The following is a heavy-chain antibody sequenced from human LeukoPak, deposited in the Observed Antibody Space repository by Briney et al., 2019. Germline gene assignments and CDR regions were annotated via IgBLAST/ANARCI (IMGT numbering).Heavy chain of an antibody. V-gene: IGHV3-23*01. J-gene: IGHJ4*02. Sequence: GGSLRLSCVPSRFTFSSHAMHWVRQAPGKGLEWVSLIGASGDSTYYADSVKGRFTISRDNSKNTLYLQVNSLRAEDTGVYYCTRDPFDNWGQGTLVTVSS. CDR3: TRDPFDN. D-gene: IGHD5-24*01. CDR1: RFTFSSHA. CDR2: IGASGDST.